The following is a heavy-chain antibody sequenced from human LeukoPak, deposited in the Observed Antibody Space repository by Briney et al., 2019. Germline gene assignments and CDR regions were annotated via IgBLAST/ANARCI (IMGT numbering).Heavy chain of an antibody. CDR3: AKDREPTMVRGAIITRGGYGLDY. Sequence: ASVKVSCKASGGTFSSYAISWVRQAPGQGLEWMGGIIPIFGTANYAQKFQGRVTITADKSTSTAYMELNSLRAEDTAVYYCAKDREPTMVRGAIITRGGYGLDYWGQGTLVTVSS. CDR1: GGTFSSYA. D-gene: IGHD3-10*01. V-gene: IGHV1-69*06. CDR2: IIPIFGTA. J-gene: IGHJ4*02.